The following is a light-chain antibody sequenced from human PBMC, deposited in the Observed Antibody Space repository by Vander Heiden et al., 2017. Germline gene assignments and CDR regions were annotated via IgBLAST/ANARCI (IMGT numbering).Light chain of an antibody. CDR1: QSVSSSY. CDR3: EDKIT. Sequence: EIVSPQSPGTLSSSPGERATLSCRASQSVSSSYLAGDQQRPGQAPRRLIYGASSRATGIKDRSCGSGSGTDFTRTISRVEPDDFGGQDGEDKITFGGGTKVEIK. V-gene: IGKV3-20*01. CDR2: GAS. J-gene: IGKJ4*01.